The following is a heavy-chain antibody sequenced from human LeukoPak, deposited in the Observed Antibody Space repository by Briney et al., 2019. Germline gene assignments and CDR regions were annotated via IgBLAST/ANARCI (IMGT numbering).Heavy chain of an antibody. CDR3: ARSPSSGRAVFDI. CDR2: ISGSGAT. Sequence: GGSLRLSCAASGFTFSDHFMTWIRQAPGKGLEWISYISGSGATYYADSVKGRFTISRDNAQNSLWLQMSSLGAEDTAVYYCARSPSSGRAVFDIWGQGTMVTVSS. J-gene: IGHJ3*02. D-gene: IGHD5-12*01. V-gene: IGHV3-11*01. CDR1: GFTFSDHF.